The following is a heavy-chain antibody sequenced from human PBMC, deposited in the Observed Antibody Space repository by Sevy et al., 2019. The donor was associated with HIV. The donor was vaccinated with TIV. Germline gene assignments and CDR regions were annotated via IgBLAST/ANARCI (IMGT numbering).Heavy chain of an antibody. CDR1: GGSISSSSYY. D-gene: IGHD6-19*01. J-gene: IGHJ4*02. Sequence: SETLSLTCTVSGGSISSSSYYWGWMRQPPGKGLEWIGSIYYSGSTYYNPSLKSRVTISVDTSKNQFSLKLSSVTAADTAVYYCASHLRIAGAYYFDYWGQGTLVTVSS. V-gene: IGHV4-39*01. CDR2: IYYSGST. CDR3: ASHLRIAGAYYFDY.